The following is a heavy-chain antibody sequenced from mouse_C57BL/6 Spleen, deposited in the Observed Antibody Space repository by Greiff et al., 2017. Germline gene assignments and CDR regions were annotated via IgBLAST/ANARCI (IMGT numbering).Heavy chain of an antibody. CDR2: FNPGSGGT. J-gene: IGHJ2*01. Sequence: QVQLQQSGAELVRPGTSVKVSCKASGYAFTNYLIEWVKQRPGQGLEGIGVFNPGSGGTNYNEKFKGKATLTADKSSSTAYMQLSSLTSEDSAVYFCARSGYYGSSSYYFDYWGQGTTLTVSS. CDR3: ARSGYYGSSSYYFDY. V-gene: IGHV1-54*01. D-gene: IGHD1-1*01. CDR1: GYAFTNYL.